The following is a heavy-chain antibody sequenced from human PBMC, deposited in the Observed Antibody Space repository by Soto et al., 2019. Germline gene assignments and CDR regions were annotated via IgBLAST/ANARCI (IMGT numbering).Heavy chain of an antibody. D-gene: IGHD3-3*01. CDR2: IVVGSGNT. CDR1: GFTFTSSA. Sequence: SVKVSCKASGFTFTSSAVQWVRQARGQRLEWIGWIVVGSGNTNYAQKFQERVTITRDMSTSTAYMELSSLRSEDTAVYYCAADLSITIFGVPPASFDPWGQGTLVTVSS. CDR3: AADLSITIFGVPPASFDP. V-gene: IGHV1-58*01. J-gene: IGHJ5*02.